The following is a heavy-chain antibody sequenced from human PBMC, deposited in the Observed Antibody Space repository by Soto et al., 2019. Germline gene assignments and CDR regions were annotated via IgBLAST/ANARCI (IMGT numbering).Heavy chain of an antibody. D-gene: IGHD3-22*01. V-gene: IGHV3-30-3*01. CDR3: ASTGYDRSGYFVKYYFDY. CDR2: ISNDGSNP. CDR1: GFTFSKYA. Sequence: PGGSLRLSCAASGFTFSKYAMHWVRQARGTGLEWVAVISNDGSNPYYADSVKGRFTISRDNSKNTLYLQMNSLREEDTAVYYCASTGYDRSGYFVKYYFDYWGQGTLVTVSS. J-gene: IGHJ4*02.